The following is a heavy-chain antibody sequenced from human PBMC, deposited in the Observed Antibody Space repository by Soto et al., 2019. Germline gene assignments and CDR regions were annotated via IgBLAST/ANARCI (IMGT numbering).Heavy chain of an antibody. CDR1: VIIFSNYA. D-gene: IGHD3-16*01. Sequence: VGSLRLSCASSVIIFSNYAMSCVRQAPGKWLEWVSAISGSGGSSYDADSVKGRFTISRDNSKNTLYLQMTSLRAEDTALYYCALKLENSLGGQYFDLWGRGTLV. CDR2: ISGSGGSS. V-gene: IGHV3-23*01. CDR3: ALKLENSLGGQYFDL. J-gene: IGHJ2*01.